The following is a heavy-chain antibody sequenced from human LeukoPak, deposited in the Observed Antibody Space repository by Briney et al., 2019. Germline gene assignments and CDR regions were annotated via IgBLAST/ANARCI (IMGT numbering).Heavy chain of an antibody. D-gene: IGHD6-13*01. CDR2: INPNSGGT. J-gene: IGHJ6*02. Sequence: ASVKVSCKASGYTFTGYYMHLVRQAPGQGLEWMGWINPNSGGTNYAQKFQGWVTMTRDTSISTAYMELSRLRSDDTAVYYCARGYSSSWTARYYYYYGMDVWGQGTTVTVSS. V-gene: IGHV1-2*04. CDR1: GYTFTGYY. CDR3: ARGYSSSWTARYYYYYGMDV.